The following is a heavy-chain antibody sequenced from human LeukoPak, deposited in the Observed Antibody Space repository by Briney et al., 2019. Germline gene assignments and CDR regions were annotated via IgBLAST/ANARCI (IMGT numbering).Heavy chain of an antibody. CDR2: ISYDGSNK. D-gene: IGHD3-3*02. V-gene: IGHV3-30-3*01. CDR1: GFTFSSYA. CDR3: ARPLGEYYYYYGMDV. Sequence: GGSLRLSCAAPGFTFSSYAMHWVRQAPGKGLEWVSVISYDGSNKYYADSVKGRFTISRDNSKNTLYLQMNSLRAEDTAVYYCARPLGEYYYYYGMDVWGQGTTVTVSS. J-gene: IGHJ6*02.